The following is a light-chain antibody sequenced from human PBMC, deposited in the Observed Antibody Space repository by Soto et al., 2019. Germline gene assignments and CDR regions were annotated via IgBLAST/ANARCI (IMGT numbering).Light chain of an antibody. CDR2: AGS. CDR1: QTIGRY. Sequence: DIQMTQSPSSLSASGGDRVTITCRASQTIGRYLNWYQQQPGKAPKLLIYAGSNLQSGVPSRFSGTGSGTDFTLTISSLQSEDFATYYCQQSFITPHTFGQGTRVEIK. CDR3: QQSFITPHT. V-gene: IGKV1-39*01. J-gene: IGKJ2*01.